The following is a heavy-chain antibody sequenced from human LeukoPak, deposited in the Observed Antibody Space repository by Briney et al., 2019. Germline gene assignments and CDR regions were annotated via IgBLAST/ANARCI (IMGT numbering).Heavy chain of an antibody. V-gene: IGHV3-30*02. CDR2: IRYDGSNK. CDR3: AKDKSMGRELDY. D-gene: IGHD3-10*01. CDR1: GFTFSSYG. Sequence: GGSLRLSCAASGFTFSSYGMHWVRQAPGKGLEWVAFIRYDGSNKYYADSVKGRFTISRDNSKNTLFLQMNSLRAEDTAVYYCAKDKSMGRELDYWGQGTLVTVSS. J-gene: IGHJ4*02.